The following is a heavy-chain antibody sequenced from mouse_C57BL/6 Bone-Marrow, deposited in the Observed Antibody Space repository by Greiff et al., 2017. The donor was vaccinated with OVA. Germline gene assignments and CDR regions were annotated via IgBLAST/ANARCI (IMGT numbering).Heavy chain of an antibody. CDR2: IYPGDGDT. J-gene: IGHJ4*01. V-gene: IGHV1-80*01. D-gene: IGHD2-10*02. CDR3: ARGRYAYAMDY. Sequence: QVQLQQSGAELAKPGASVKISCKASGYAFSSYWMNWVKQRPGKGLEWIGQIYPGDGDTNYNGKFKGKATLTADKSSSTAYMQLSSLTSEDSAVYFCARGRYAYAMDYWGQGTSVTVSS. CDR1: GYAFSSYW.